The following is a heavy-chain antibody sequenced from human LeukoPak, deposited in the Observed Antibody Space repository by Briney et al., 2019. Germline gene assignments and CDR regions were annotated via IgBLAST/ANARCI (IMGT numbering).Heavy chain of an antibody. D-gene: IGHD1-26*01. Sequence: ASVKVSCKASGYTFTSYGISWVRQAPGQGLEWMGWISAYNGNTNYAQKLQGRVTMTTDTSTSTAYMELRSLRSDDTAVYYCARLYSGSYYYYMDVWGKGTTVTISS. CDR1: GYTFTSYG. CDR3: ARLYSGSYYYYMDV. CDR2: ISAYNGNT. V-gene: IGHV1-18*01. J-gene: IGHJ6*03.